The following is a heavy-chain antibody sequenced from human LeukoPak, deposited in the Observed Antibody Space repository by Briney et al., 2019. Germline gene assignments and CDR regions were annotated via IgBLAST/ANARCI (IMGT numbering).Heavy chain of an antibody. D-gene: IGHD3-10*01. Sequence: PGGSLRLSCAASGFTVSSNYMSWVRQAPGKGLEWVSVIYSGDGTYYADSVKGRFTISRDNSKNTLYLQMNSLRAEDTAVYYCARGEWFGEFVDYWGQGTLVTVSS. J-gene: IGHJ4*02. CDR3: ARGEWFGEFVDY. CDR1: GFTVSSNY. V-gene: IGHV3-66*01. CDR2: IYSGDGT.